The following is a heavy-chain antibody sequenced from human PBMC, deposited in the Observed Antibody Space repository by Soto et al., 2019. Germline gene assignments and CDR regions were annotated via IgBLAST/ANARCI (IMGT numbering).Heavy chain of an antibody. CDR3: ARGRSYYDSSGYYYDLDY. J-gene: IGHJ4*02. V-gene: IGHV3-74*01. CDR1: GFTFSSYW. D-gene: IGHD3-22*01. Sequence: PGGSLRLSCAASGFTFSSYWMHWVRQAPGKGLVWVSRINSDGSSTSYADSMKGRFTISRDNAKNTLYLQMNSLRAEDTAVYYCARGRSYYDSSGYYYDLDYWGQGTLVTVSS. CDR2: INSDGSST.